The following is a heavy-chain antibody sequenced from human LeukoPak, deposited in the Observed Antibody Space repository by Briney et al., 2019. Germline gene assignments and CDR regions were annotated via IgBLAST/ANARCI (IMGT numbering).Heavy chain of an antibody. V-gene: IGHV3-30*02. CDR1: GFTFSSYG. Sequence: GGSLRLSCAASGFTFSSYGMHWVRQAPGKGLEWVAFIRYDGSNKYYADSVKGQFTISRDNSKNTLYLQMNSLRAEDTAVYYCAKVWIHAIDAFDIWGQGTMVTVSS. CDR2: IRYDGSNK. CDR3: AKVWIHAIDAFDI. D-gene: IGHD3-3*01. J-gene: IGHJ3*02.